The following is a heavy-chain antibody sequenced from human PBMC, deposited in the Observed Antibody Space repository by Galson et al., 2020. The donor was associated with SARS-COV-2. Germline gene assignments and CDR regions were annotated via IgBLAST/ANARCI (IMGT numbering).Heavy chain of an antibody. CDR1: GFTFSHYW. V-gene: IGHV3-7*03. CDR3: ARDRFYGSGACDY. CDR2: INQDGSEN. D-gene: IGHD3-10*01. J-gene: IGHJ4*02. Sequence: GGSLRLSCAASGFTFSHYWMTWVRQAPGKGLEWVANINQDGSENYYVDSVKGRFTISRDNAKSSLYLQMNSLRAEDTAVYYCARDRFYGSGACDYWGQGILVTVSS.